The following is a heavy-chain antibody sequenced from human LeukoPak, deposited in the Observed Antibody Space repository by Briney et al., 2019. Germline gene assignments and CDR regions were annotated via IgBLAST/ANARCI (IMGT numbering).Heavy chain of an antibody. CDR3: ARDIVVVPAAIVTFGY. D-gene: IGHD2-2*02. V-gene: IGHV1-2*02. Sequence: ASVKVSCKASGYTFTGYYMHWVRQAPRQGLEWMGWINPNSGGTNYAQKFQGRVTMTRDTSISTAYMELSRLRSDDTAVYCCARDIVVVPAAIVTFGYWGQGTLVTVSS. CDR1: GYTFTGYY. J-gene: IGHJ4*02. CDR2: INPNSGGT.